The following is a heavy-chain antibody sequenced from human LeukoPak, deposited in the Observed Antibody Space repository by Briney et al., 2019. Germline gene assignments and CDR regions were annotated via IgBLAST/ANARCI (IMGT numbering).Heavy chain of an antibody. Sequence: PGGSLRLSCAASGFTFSSYAMHWVRQAPGKGLEWVAVISYDGSNKYYADSVKGRFTISRDNSKNTLYLQMNSLRAEDTAVYYCARENTEEPYCSSTSCYSGPVDYWGQGTLVTVSS. D-gene: IGHD2-2*01. J-gene: IGHJ4*02. CDR1: GFTFSSYA. CDR2: ISYDGSNK. CDR3: ARENTEEPYCSSTSCYSGPVDY. V-gene: IGHV3-30-3*01.